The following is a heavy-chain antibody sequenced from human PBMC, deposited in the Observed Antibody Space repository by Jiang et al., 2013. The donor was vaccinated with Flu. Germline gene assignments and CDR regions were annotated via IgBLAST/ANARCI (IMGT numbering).Heavy chain of an antibody. CDR1: GYTFTSYA. CDR3: ARSLTVTGDNFDY. J-gene: IGHJ4*02. D-gene: IGHD4-17*01. Sequence: VKKPGASVKVSCKASGYTFTSYAMHWVRQAPGQRLEWMGWINAGNGNTKYSQKFQGRVTITRDTSASTAYMELSSLRSEDTAVYYCARSLTVTGDNFDYWGQGTLVTVSS. V-gene: IGHV1-3*01. CDR2: INAGNGNT.